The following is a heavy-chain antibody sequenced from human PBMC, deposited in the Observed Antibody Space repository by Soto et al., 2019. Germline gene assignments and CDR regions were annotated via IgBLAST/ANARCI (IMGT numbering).Heavy chain of an antibody. J-gene: IGHJ5*02. CDR1: GGSISSSGYH. Sequence: PSETLSLTCTVSGGSISSSGYHWGWIRQHPGKGLEWIGYIYYRGSTYYTPSLKSRVTISVDTSENQFSLNLSSVPAADTAVYYCARTSDFGFRDWFDPWGQGTLVTDSS. CDR2: IYYRGST. V-gene: IGHV4-31*03. CDR3: ARTSDFGFRDWFDP. D-gene: IGHD3-3*01.